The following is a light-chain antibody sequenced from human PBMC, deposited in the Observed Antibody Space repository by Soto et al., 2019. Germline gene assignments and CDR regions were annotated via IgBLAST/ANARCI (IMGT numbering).Light chain of an antibody. J-gene: IGKJ4*01. CDR2: GAS. CDR3: HQYGSSPRT. Sequence: EIVLTQSPGTLSLSPGERATLSCRASQSVSDNYLAWYKQKPGQAPRLLIYGASSRATGIPDRFSGSGSGTDFTLTISRLEPEDFAVYYCHQYGSSPRTFGGGTKVDIK. V-gene: IGKV3-20*01. CDR1: QSVSDNY.